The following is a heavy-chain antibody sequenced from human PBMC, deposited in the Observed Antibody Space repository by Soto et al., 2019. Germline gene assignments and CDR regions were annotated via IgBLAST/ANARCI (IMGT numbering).Heavy chain of an antibody. Sequence: ASETLSLTCTVSGDSISSSSYYWGWVRQPPGKGLEWIGTIYYSGVTSYNSSLKSRVSISVDTSKNQFSLKLSSVTAADTAVYYRVVMTDLLYSDYWGPGTLVTVAS. V-gene: IGHV4-39*01. D-gene: IGHD2-21*02. CDR2: IYYSGVT. CDR3: VVMTDLLYSDY. J-gene: IGHJ4*02. CDR1: GDSISSSSYY.